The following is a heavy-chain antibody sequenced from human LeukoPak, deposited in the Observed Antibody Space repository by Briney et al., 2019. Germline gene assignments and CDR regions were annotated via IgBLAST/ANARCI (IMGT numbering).Heavy chain of an antibody. V-gene: IGHV1-69*05. CDR2: IIPIFGTT. CDR3: ARGDSGYDYGFDY. D-gene: IGHD5-12*01. J-gene: IGHJ4*02. Sequence: SSVKVSCKASGGTFSSHAISWVRQAPGQGLEWVGGIIPIFGTTNYAQRFQGRVTITTDESTSTGYMELRSLRSDDTAVYYCARGDSGYDYGFDYWGQGTLVTVSS. CDR1: GGTFSSHA.